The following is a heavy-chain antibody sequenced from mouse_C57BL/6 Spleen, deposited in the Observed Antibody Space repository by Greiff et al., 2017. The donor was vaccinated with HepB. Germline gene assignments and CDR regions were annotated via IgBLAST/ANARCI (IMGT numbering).Heavy chain of an antibody. CDR2: IRNKANGYTT. V-gene: IGHV7-3*01. Sequence: EVHLVESGGGLVQPGGSLSLSCAASGFTFTDYYMSWVRQPPGKALEWLGFIRNKANGYTTEYSASVKGRFTISRDNSQSILYLQMNALRAEDSATYYCARSFNWDYFDYWGQGTTLTVSS. CDR3: ARSFNWDYFDY. D-gene: IGHD4-1*01. J-gene: IGHJ2*01. CDR1: GFTFTDYY.